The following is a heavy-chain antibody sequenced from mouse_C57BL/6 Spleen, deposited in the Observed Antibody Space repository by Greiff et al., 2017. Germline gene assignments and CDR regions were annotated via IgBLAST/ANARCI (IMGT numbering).Heavy chain of an antibody. D-gene: IGHD2-3*01. Sequence: QVQLQQPGAELVRPGSSVKLSCKASGYTFTSYWMHWVKQRPIQGLEWIGNIDPSDSETHYNQKFKDKATVTVDKSSSTAYMQLSSLTSEDSAVYYCARRGYYLFDYWGQGTTLTVSS. CDR2: IDPSDSET. V-gene: IGHV1-52*01. CDR3: ARRGYYLFDY. J-gene: IGHJ2*01. CDR1: GYTFTSYW.